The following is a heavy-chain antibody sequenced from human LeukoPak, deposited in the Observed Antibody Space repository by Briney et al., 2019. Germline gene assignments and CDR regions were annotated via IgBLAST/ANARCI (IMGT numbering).Heavy chain of an antibody. CDR3: ARTKTLSRFDY. CDR1: GGSISSSNW. Sequence: SETLSLTCAVSGGSISSSNWWSWVRQPPGKGLEWIGEIYHSGSTNYNPSLKSRVTISVDTSKKQFSLKLSSVTAADTAVYYCARTKTLSRFDYWGQGTLVTVSS. V-gene: IGHV4-4*02. J-gene: IGHJ4*02. D-gene: IGHD4/OR15-4a*01. CDR2: IYHSGST.